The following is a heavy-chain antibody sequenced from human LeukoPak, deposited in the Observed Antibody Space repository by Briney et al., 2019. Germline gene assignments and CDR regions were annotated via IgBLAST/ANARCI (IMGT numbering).Heavy chain of an antibody. CDR2: INHSGST. CDR1: GGSFSGYY. J-gene: IGHJ4*02. Sequence: PSETLSLTCAVYGGSFSGYYWSWIRQPPGKGLEWIGEINHSGSTNYNPSLKSRVTISVDTSKNQFSLKLSSVTAADTAVYYCARGTKGDYVDVIDYWGQGTLVTVSS. D-gene: IGHD4-17*01. V-gene: IGHV4-34*01. CDR3: ARGTKGDYVDVIDY.